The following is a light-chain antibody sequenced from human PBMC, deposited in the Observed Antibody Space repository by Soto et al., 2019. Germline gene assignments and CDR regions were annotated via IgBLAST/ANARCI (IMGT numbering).Light chain of an antibody. CDR3: AAWDDSLNGPV. J-gene: IGLJ2*01. V-gene: IGLV1-36*01. Sequence: QSVLTQPPSVSEAPRQRVTISCSGSSSNIGNNAENCYQQLPGKAPKLLIYYDDLLPSGVSDRFSGSKSGTSASLAISGLQSEDEADYYCAAWDDSLNGPVFGGGTKLTVL. CDR1: SSNIGNNA. CDR2: YDD.